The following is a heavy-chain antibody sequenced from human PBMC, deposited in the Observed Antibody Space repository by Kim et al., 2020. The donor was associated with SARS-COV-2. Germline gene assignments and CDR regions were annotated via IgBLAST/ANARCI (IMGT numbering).Heavy chain of an antibody. J-gene: IGHJ6*02. CDR3: ARGRYYYGSGSYLASYYYYGMDV. V-gene: IGHV1-69*13. CDR1: GGTFSSYA. CDR2: IIPIFGTA. D-gene: IGHD3-10*01. Sequence: SVKVSCKASGGTFSSYAISWVRQAPGQGLEWMGGIIPIFGTANYAQKFQGRVTITADESTSTAYMELSSLRSEDTAVYYCARGRYYYGSGSYLASYYYYGMDVWGQGTTVTVSS.